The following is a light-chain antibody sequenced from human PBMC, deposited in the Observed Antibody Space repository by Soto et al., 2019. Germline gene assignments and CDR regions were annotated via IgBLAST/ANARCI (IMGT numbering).Light chain of an antibody. CDR3: QQYGGSPVT. J-gene: IGKJ5*01. CDR1: QSVSSK. Sequence: EMVMTQSPATLSVSPGERATLSCRASQSVSSKLAWYQQKPGQAPRLLIYDTSTRATGVPDRFSGSGSGTDFTLTISRLEPEDFAVYYCQQYGGSPVTFGQGTRLEIK. V-gene: IGKV3-20*01. CDR2: DTS.